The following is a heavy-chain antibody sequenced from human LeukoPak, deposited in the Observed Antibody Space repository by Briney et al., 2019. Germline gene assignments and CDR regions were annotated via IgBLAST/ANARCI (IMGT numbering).Heavy chain of an antibody. J-gene: IGHJ5*02. Sequence: GGSLRLSCAASGFTFSSYNMNWVRQAPGKGLEWVSSITSGSSYRFYADSVKGRFTISRDNAKNSLYLQMNSLRAEDTAVYYCATMMTYSNLLTDVRRGWFDPWGQGTQVIVSS. CDR3: ATMMTYSNLLTDVRRGWFDP. CDR1: GFTFSSYN. D-gene: IGHD3-9*01. V-gene: IGHV3-21*01. CDR2: ITSGSSYR.